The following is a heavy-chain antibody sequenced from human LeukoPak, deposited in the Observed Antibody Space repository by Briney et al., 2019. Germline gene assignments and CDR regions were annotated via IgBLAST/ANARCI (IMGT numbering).Heavy chain of an antibody. D-gene: IGHD6-13*01. V-gene: IGHV3-21*04. CDR2: ISGTSNYI. Sequence: GGSLRLSCAASGFTFNIYSMNRVRQAPGKGLEWVSSISGTSNYIYYADSVKGRFTISRDNAKNTLYLQMNSLRAEDTAIYYCAKDGAPQQLVIYWGRGTLVTVSS. CDR1: GFTFNIYS. CDR3: AKDGAPQQLVIY. J-gene: IGHJ4*02.